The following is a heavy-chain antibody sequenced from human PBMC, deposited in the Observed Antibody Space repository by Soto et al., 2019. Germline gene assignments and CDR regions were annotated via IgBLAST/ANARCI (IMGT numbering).Heavy chain of an antibody. CDR2: IYPGDSDT. CDR3: ARRGQVASGYYNGMDV. V-gene: IGHV5-51*01. D-gene: IGHD5-12*01. J-gene: IGHJ6*02. Sequence: GQSLKTSCKGSGNSITCFWIGWVRLMPEKGLPWMGIIYPGDSDTRYSPSFQGQVTISADKSISTAYLQWSSLKASDTAMYYCARRGQVASGYYNGMDVWGQGTTVTVSS. CDR1: GNSITCFW.